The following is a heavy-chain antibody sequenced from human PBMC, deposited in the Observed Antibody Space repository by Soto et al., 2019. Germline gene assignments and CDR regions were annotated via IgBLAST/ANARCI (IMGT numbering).Heavy chain of an antibody. CDR1: GYTFTSYY. J-gene: IGHJ4*02. CDR2: INPSGGST. D-gene: IGHD6-13*01. CDR3: ARDRGHSSSWDYFDY. V-gene: IGHV1-46*01. Sequence: QVQLVQSGAEMRKPGASVKVSCKASGYTFTSYYMHWVRQAPGQGLEWLGIINPSGGSTSYAQKFRGRVTMTSDTSTSTVYMELSSLRSEDSAVYYCARDRGHSSSWDYFDYWGLGTLVTVSS.